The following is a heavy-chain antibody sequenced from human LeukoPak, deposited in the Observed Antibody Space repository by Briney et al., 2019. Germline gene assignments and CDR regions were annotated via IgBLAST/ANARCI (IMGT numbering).Heavy chain of an antibody. D-gene: IGHD4-17*01. CDR1: GDSISSGDYY. J-gene: IGHJ5*02. CDR2: IYYSGST. Sequence: PSETLSLTCTVSGDSISSGDYYWSWIRQPPGKGLEWIGYIYYSGSTYYNPSLKSRVTISVDTSKNQFSLKLSSVTAADTAVYYCARENYGDYQTDNWFDPWGQGTLVTVSS. V-gene: IGHV4-30-4*01. CDR3: ARENYGDYQTDNWFDP.